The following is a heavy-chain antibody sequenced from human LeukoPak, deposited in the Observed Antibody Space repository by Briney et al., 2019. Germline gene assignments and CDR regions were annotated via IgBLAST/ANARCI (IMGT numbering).Heavy chain of an antibody. CDR1: GGSISSYY. CDR2: IYYSGST. CDR3: ARVGVVPAAMRYYYYYMDV. D-gene: IGHD2-2*01. Sequence: SVTLSLRCTVSGGSISSYYWSWIRQPPGKGLESMGDIYYSGSTNYNPSLKSRVTISVDTSKNQFSLKLSSVPAADTAVYYCARVGVVPAAMRYYYYYMDVWGKGTTVTVSS. V-gene: IGHV4-59*07. J-gene: IGHJ6*03.